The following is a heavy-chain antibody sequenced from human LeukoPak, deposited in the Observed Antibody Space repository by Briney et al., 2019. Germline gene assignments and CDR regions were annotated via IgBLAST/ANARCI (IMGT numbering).Heavy chain of an antibody. CDR1: GGSFSGYY. CDR3: AREDSNCSSTNRRNWFDP. V-gene: IGHV4-34*01. CDR2: INHSGST. Sequence: SETLSLTCAVYGGSFSGYYWSWIRQPPGKGLEWIGEINHSGSTNYNPSPKSRVTISVDTSKNQFSLKLSSVTAADTAVYYCAREDSNCSSTNRRNWFDPWGQGTLVTVSS. D-gene: IGHD2-2*01. J-gene: IGHJ5*02.